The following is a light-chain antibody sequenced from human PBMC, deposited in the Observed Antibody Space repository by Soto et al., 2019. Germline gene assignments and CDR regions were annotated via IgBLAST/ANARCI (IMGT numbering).Light chain of an antibody. CDR3: QQYGSSPKT. CDR1: QSVSSSY. Sequence: GLSQSPCTLSLSPGERATLSCRASQSVSSSYLAWYQQKPGQAPRLLIYGASSRATGIPDRFSGSGSGTDFTLTISRLEPEDFAVYYCQQYGSSPKTFAQGTKV. J-gene: IGKJ1*01. V-gene: IGKV3-20*01. CDR2: GAS.